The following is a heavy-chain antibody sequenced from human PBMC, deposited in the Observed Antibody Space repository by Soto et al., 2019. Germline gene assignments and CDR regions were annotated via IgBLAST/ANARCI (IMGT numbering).Heavy chain of an antibody. CDR3: ARSLRGEGDYYYGRDV. V-gene: IGHV4-34*01. J-gene: IGHJ6*02. CDR1: GGSFSGYY. CDR2: INHSGST. D-gene: IGHD3-10*01. Sequence: QVQLQQWGAGLLKPSETLSLTCAVYGGSFSGYYWSWIRQPPGKGLEWIGEINHSGSTNYNPSLKSRVTISVDTSKNQFSLKLSSVTAADTAVYYCARSLRGEGDYYYGRDVWGQGTTVTVSS.